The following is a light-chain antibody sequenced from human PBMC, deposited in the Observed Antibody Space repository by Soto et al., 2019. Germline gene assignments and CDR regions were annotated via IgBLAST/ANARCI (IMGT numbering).Light chain of an antibody. Sequence: QSALTQPASVSGSPGQSITISCTGTSTDVGGYKYVSWYQQHPDKAPKLIISEVSNRPSWVSHRFSGSKSGNTASLTISGLQAEDEADYYCSSYSSTSTYVFGPGTKVTVL. J-gene: IGLJ1*01. CDR3: SSYSSTSTYV. CDR1: STDVGGYKY. CDR2: EVS. V-gene: IGLV2-14*01.